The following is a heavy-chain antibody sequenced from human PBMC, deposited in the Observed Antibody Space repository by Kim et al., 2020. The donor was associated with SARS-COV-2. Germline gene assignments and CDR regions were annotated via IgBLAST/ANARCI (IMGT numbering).Heavy chain of an antibody. J-gene: IGHJ4*02. CDR2: ISSSTGYT. Sequence: GGSLRLSCAASGFTFSDYHMSWIRQAPGKELEWLSYISSSTGYTNYADSVKGPFTISRDNAKKSLYLQMNSLRAEETAVYYCARVPSGEISAYYFDYWGQGTLVTVSS. CDR3: ARVPSGEISAYYFDY. CDR1: GFTFSDYH. V-gene: IGHV3-11*05. D-gene: IGHD3-22*01.